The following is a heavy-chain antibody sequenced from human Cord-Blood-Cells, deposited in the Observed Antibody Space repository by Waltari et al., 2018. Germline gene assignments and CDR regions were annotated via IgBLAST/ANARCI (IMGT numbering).Heavy chain of an antibody. CDR3: ARVRNGDWGWYFDL. D-gene: IGHD7-27*01. V-gene: IGHV4-59*01. CDR2: IYYSGST. CDR1: GGSISSYY. Sequence: QVQLQESGPGLVKPSETLSLTCTVPGGSISSYYWSWIRQPPGKGLEWIGYIYYSGSTNYNPSLKSRVTISVDTSKNQFSLKLSSVTAADTAVYYCARVRNGDWGWYFDLWGRGTLVTVSS. J-gene: IGHJ2*01.